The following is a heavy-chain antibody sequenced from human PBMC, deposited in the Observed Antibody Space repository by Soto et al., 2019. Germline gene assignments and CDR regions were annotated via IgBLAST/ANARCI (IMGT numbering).Heavy chain of an antibody. CDR3: ARATTVSYYYYGMDV. V-gene: IGHV5-51*01. J-gene: IGHJ6*02. CDR1: GYGLTSYW. CDR2: IYPGDSDT. Sequence: LKISCKDSGYGLTSYWIGWVRQRPGKGLEWMGIIYPGDSDTRYSPSFQGQVTISADKSISTAYLQWSSLKASDTAMYYCARATTVSYYYYGMDVWGQGTTVTVSS. D-gene: IGHD4-17*01.